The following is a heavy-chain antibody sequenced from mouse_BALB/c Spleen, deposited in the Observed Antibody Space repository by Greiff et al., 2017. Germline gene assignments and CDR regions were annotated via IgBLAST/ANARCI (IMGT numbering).Heavy chain of an antibody. J-gene: IGHJ1*01. CDR3: VRDRNWDWYFDV. CDR1: GYSITSDYA. V-gene: IGHV3-6*02. Sequence: EVQLQESGPGLVKPSQSLSLTCTVTGYSITSDYAWNWIRQFPGNKLEWMGYISYDGSNNYNPSLKNRISITRDTSKNQFFLKLNSVTTQDTATYACVRDRNWDWYFDVWGAGTTVTVSS. D-gene: IGHD4-1*01. CDR2: ISYDGSN.